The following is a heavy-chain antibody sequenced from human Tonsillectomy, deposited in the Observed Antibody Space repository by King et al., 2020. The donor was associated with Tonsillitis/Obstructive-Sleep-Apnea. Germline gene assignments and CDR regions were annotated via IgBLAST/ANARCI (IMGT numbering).Heavy chain of an antibody. D-gene: IGHD5-12*01. CDR1: GFTFSDYW. CDR2: IKQDGSEK. V-gene: IGHV3-7*03. J-gene: IGHJ4*02. Sequence: GQLVQSGGGLVQPGGSLRLSCAASGFTFSDYWMSWVRQAPGKGLEWVANIKQDGSEKCYVDSVKGRFTISRDNAENSLYLQMNSLRAEDTAVYYCARDRRRTGYEYGYWGQGTLVTVSS. CDR3: ARDRRRTGYEYGY.